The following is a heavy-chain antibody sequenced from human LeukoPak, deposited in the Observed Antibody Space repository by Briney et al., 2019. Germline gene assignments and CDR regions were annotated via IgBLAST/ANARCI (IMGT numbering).Heavy chain of an antibody. Sequence: SGPTLVNPTQTLTLTCTFSGFSLNTGGVGVGWIRQPPGKALEWLALIYWNDDKRYSPSLKSRLTITKDTSKNQVVLTMTNMDPVDTASHYCAHRAGSTSPFDYWGQGTLVTVSS. CDR1: GFSLNTGGVG. CDR3: AHRAGSTSPFDY. D-gene: IGHD2-2*01. V-gene: IGHV2-5*01. CDR2: IYWNDDK. J-gene: IGHJ4*02.